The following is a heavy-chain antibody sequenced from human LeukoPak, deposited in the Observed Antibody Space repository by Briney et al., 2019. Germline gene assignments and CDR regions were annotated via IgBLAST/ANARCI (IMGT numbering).Heavy chain of an antibody. CDR1: GFTFNVYA. J-gene: IGHJ3*02. V-gene: IGHV3-23*01. CDR3: AKDRENGNSIWDAFDI. D-gene: IGHD2-21*01. CDR2: IGSPDST. Sequence: GGSLRLSCAASGFTFNVYAMSWVSQAPGKGLEWVSSIGSPDSTHYADSVKGRFTISRDDSKNTLFLQMNSRRGEDTATYYCAKDRENGNSIWDAFDIWGQGTMVTVSS.